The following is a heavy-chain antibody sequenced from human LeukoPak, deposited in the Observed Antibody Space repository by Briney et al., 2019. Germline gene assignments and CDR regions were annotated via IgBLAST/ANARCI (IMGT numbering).Heavy chain of an antibody. CDR3: AKVRWDNSGWYYLDS. CDR1: GFTFSHYA. Sequence: GGSLRLSCAASGFTFSHYAMDWVRQAPGKGLEWVALISYDGSNKYYADSTKGRFTISRDNSKSTLLLQMNSLRAEDTAVYYCAKVRWDNSGWYYLDSWGQGTLVTVSS. CDR2: ISYDGSNK. J-gene: IGHJ4*02. V-gene: IGHV3-30*04. D-gene: IGHD6-19*01.